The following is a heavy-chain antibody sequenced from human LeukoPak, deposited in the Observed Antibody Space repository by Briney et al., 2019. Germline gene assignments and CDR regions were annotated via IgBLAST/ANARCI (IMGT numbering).Heavy chain of an antibody. D-gene: IGHD6-19*01. V-gene: IGHV3-30*02. CDR1: RFTFSSYG. J-gene: IGHJ3*02. CDR3: AKEDEQWLVPIGYAFDI. Sequence: GGSLRLSCAASRFTFSSYGMHWVRQAPGKGLEWVAFIRYDGNDKYYADSVKGRFTISRDNSKNTLFLQMNSLRPEDTAVYYCAKEDEQWLVPIGYAFDIWGQGTMVTVSS. CDR2: IRYDGNDK.